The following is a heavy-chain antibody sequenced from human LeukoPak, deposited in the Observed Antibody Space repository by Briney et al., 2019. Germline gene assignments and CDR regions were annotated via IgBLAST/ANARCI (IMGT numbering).Heavy chain of an antibody. V-gene: IGHV3-21*01. D-gene: IGHD2-21*02. Sequence: PGGSLRLSCAASGFTVSNNYMTWVRQAPGKGLEWVSSIAGSSGYISYADSVKGRFTISRDNAKKSLYLQMTSLTAEDTAVYYCARDRGAYCGGDCYLGFDYWGRGTLVTVSS. J-gene: IGHJ4*01. CDR1: GFTVSNNY. CDR3: ARDRGAYCGGDCYLGFDY. CDR2: IAGSSGYI.